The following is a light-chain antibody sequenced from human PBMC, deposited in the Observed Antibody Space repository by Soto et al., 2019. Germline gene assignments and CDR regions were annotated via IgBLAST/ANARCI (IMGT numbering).Light chain of an antibody. Sequence: QSVLTQPASVSGSPGQSITISCTGTSSDAGGYNYVSWYQQHPGKAPKLMIYEVSNRPSGVSNRFSGSKSGNTASLTISGLQAEDVADYYCSSYTSSSTRVFGTGTKVTVL. CDR3: SSYTSSSTRV. CDR1: SSDAGGYNY. J-gene: IGLJ1*01. V-gene: IGLV2-14*01. CDR2: EVS.